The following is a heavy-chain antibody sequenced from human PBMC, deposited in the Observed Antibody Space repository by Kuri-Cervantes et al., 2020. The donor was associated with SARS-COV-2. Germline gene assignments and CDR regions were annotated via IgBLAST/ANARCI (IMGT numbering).Heavy chain of an antibody. D-gene: IGHD3-3*01. J-gene: IGHJ4*02. Sequence: SCTVSGGSISSGSYYWSWIRQPAGKGLEWIGRIYTSGSTNYNPSLKSRVTISVDTSKNQFSLELSSVTAADTAVYYCASNPNYDFWSGYFDYWGQGTLVTVSS. CDR2: IYTSGST. CDR1: GGSISSGSYY. CDR3: ASNPNYDFWSGYFDY. V-gene: IGHV4-61*02.